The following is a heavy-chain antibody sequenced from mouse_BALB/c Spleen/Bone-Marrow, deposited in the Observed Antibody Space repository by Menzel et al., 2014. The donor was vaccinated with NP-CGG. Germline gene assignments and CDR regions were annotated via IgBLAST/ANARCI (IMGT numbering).Heavy chain of an antibody. V-gene: IGHV1-87*01. D-gene: IGHD4-1*01. CDR3: ARGWDWFAY. CDR2: IYPGDGDT. J-gene: IGHJ3*01. Sequence: VQGVESGAELARPGASVKLSCKASGYTFTSYWMQWVKQRPGQGLERIGAIYPGDGDTRYTQKFKGKATLTADESSSTAYMQLSSLASEDSAVYYCARGWDWFAYWGQGTLVTVSA. CDR1: GYTFTSYW.